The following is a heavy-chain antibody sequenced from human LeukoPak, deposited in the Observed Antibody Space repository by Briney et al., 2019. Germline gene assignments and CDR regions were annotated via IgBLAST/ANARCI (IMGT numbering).Heavy chain of an antibody. Sequence: PGGSLRLSRAASGFTVSNNYMSWVRQAPGKGLEWVSSISGVGSTSYADSVKGRFTISRDNSRTTLYLQMDSLRPEDTAVYYCARSGYYYDSSGSSSWGQGTLVTVSS. CDR2: ISGVGST. J-gene: IGHJ5*02. D-gene: IGHD3-22*01. CDR1: GFTVSNNY. V-gene: IGHV3-66*01. CDR3: ARSGYYYDSSGSSS.